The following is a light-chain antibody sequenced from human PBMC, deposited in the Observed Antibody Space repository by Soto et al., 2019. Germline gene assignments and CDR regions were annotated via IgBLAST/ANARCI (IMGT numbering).Light chain of an antibody. CDR1: QSVLYSSNNKNY. J-gene: IGKJ2*01. V-gene: IGKV4-1*01. Sequence: DIVMTQSPDSLAVSLGERATINCKSSQSVLYSSNNKNYLAWYQQKPGQPPKLLIYWASTRESGVPDRFSGSGSWTDFPLTFNTLPADDVAVYYCQQYYNTPSYTFGQGTKLEIK. CDR3: QQYYNTPSYT. CDR2: WAS.